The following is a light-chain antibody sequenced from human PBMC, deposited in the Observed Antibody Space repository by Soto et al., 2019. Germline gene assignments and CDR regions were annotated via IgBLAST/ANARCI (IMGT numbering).Light chain of an antibody. Sequence: QPALTQPASVSGSPGQSITISCTGSSSDVGTYNLVSWYQQHPGEAPKLMIYEVTKRPSGVSNRFSGSKSGNTASLTISGLQAEDEADYYCCSYAGSSYVFGTGTKVTVL. CDR1: SSDVGTYNL. CDR2: EVT. CDR3: CSYAGSSYV. V-gene: IGLV2-23*02. J-gene: IGLJ1*01.